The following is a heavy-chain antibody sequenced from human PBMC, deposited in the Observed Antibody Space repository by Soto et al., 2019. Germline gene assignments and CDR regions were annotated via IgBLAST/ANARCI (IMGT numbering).Heavy chain of an antibody. D-gene: IGHD1-26*01. J-gene: IGHJ3*02. CDR2: ISYDGSNK. CDR1: GFTFSSYG. V-gene: IGHV3-30*18. CDR3: AKDLFMGSATKGADAFDI. Sequence: QVQLVESGGGVVQPGRSLRLSCAASGFTFSSYGMHWVRQAPGKGLEWVAVISYDGSNKYYADSVKGRFTISRDNSKNTLYLQMNSLRAEDTAVYYCAKDLFMGSATKGADAFDIWGQGTMVTVSS.